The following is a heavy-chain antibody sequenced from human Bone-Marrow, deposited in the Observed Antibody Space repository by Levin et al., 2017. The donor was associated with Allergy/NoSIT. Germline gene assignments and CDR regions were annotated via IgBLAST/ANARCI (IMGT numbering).Heavy chain of an antibody. CDR3: ANRQLGL. J-gene: IGHJ4*02. CDR2: IYPDDSDT. V-gene: IGHV5-51*01. CDR1: GYRFTNYW. D-gene: IGHD1-1*01. Sequence: KVSCKGSGYRFTNYWIGWVRQTPGKGLEWMGLIYPDDSDTRYSPSFRGQVTMSVDKSISTAYLQWSSLKASDTAMYYCANRQLGLWGQGTLVTISS.